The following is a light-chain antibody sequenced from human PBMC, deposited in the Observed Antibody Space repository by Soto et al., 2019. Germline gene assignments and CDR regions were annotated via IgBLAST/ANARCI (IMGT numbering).Light chain of an antibody. CDR3: SSYTSSSTV. Sequence: QSVLTQPASVSGSPGQSITISCTGISSDVGGYNYVSWYQQHPGKAPKVIIYDVSYRPSGVSNRFSGSKSGNTASLTISGLQAEDEADYYCSSYTSSSTVFGGGTKLTVL. CDR2: DVS. J-gene: IGLJ2*01. CDR1: SSDVGGYNY. V-gene: IGLV2-14*01.